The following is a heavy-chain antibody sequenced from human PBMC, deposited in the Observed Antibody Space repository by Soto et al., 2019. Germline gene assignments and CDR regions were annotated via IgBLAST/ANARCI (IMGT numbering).Heavy chain of an antibody. Sequence: GGSLRLSCAASGFTFSTYAMIWVRQAPGKGLEWVSVITGSGGSTYYADSVKGRFTISRDTSKNTLFLQMNSLSAEDTAVYYCAKARYGDYGGIDYWGQGTKVTVSS. CDR1: GFTFSTYA. V-gene: IGHV3-23*01. CDR2: ITGSGGST. J-gene: IGHJ4*02. D-gene: IGHD4-17*01. CDR3: AKARYGDYGGIDY.